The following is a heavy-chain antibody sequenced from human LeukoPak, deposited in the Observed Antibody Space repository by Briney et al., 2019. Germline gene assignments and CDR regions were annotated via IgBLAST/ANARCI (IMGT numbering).Heavy chain of an antibody. V-gene: IGHV4-34*01. Sequence: GSLRLSCAASGFTFSSYGMSWVRQAPGRGLEWIGNMNPSGSKNYNPSLKSRVTISIDTSKNQFSLKVNSVTAADTAIYYCGRLLARNPGYFKWFDPWGQGTLVSVSS. CDR3: GRLLARNPGYFKWFDP. CDR2: MNPSGSK. J-gene: IGHJ5*02. D-gene: IGHD5-18*01. CDR1: GFTFSSYG.